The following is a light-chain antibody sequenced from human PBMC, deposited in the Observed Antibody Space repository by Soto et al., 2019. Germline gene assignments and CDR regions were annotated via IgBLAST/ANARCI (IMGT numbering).Light chain of an antibody. CDR3: QSYDSSLSVV. CDR2: GNS. Sequence: QSVLTQPPSVSGAPGQRGTISCTGSSSNIGAGYDVHWYQQLPVTALKLLIYGNSNRPSGVPDRFSGSKSGNSASLAITGLQAEDEADYYCQSYDSSLSVVFGGGTKLTVL. CDR1: SSNIGAGYD. J-gene: IGLJ3*02. V-gene: IGLV1-40*01.